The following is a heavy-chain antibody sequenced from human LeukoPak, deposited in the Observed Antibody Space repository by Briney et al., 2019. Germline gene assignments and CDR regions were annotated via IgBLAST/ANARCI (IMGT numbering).Heavy chain of an antibody. CDR1: GYTFTSYY. D-gene: IGHD3-22*01. V-gene: IGHV1-46*01. CDR3: ARRADSSGDQYNWFDP. Sequence: ASVKVSCKASGYTFTSYYMHWVRQAPGQGLEWMGIIKPTTGSTSYAQKFQGRVTMTRDTSTSTAYMELSSLRSEDTAVYYCARRADSSGDQYNWFDPWGQGTLVTVSS. J-gene: IGHJ5*02. CDR2: IKPTTGST.